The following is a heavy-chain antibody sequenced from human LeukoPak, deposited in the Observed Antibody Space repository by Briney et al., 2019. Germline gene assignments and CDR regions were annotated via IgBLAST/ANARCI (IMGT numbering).Heavy chain of an antibody. J-gene: IGHJ4*02. CDR1: GFTFSSYW. D-gene: IGHD2-2*01. V-gene: IGHV3-74*01. CDR3: ARLSSTSCLDY. Sequence: QPGGSLRLSCAASGFTFSSYWMHWVRQASGKGLVWVSRINSDGSSTSYADSVKGRFTISRDNAKNTLYLQMNSLRAEDTAVYYSARLSSTSCLDYWGQGTLVTVSS. CDR2: INSDGSST.